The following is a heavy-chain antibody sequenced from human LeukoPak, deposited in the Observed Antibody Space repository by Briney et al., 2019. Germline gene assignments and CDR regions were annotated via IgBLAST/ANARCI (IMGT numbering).Heavy chain of an antibody. D-gene: IGHD2-15*01. CDR3: AKSRVVDRRGYFDY. J-gene: IGHJ4*02. CDR1: GFTFNIHP. V-gene: IGHV3-23*01. CDR2: IGTGGDT. Sequence: GDSLRLSCVAFGFTFNIHPMTWVRQSPEKGLEWVSTIGTGGDTYYADSVKGRFTISRDDSKNTLYLQMHSLGAEDTAVYYCAKSRVVDRRGYFDYWGQGTLVTVSS.